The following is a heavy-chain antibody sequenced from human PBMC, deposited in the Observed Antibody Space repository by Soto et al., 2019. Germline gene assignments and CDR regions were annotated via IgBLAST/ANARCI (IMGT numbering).Heavy chain of an antibody. Sequence: GGSLRLSCAASGFTFSNYVIHWVRQAPGKGLEWVALISYDGSNKYYGDSVKGRFTISRDNSKNTLYLQVNSLRLEDTAIYFCARGRDYFDSSGPNYYGMDVWGQGTTVTVSS. J-gene: IGHJ6*02. CDR2: ISYDGSNK. CDR3: ARGRDYFDSSGPNYYGMDV. D-gene: IGHD3-22*01. V-gene: IGHV3-30-3*01. CDR1: GFTFSNYV.